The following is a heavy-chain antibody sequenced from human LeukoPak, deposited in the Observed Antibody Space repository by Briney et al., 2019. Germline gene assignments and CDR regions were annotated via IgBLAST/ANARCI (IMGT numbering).Heavy chain of an antibody. V-gene: IGHV1-18*01. CDR2: ISAYNGNT. CDR1: GYTFTSYG. D-gene: IGHD3-22*01. Sequence: ASVKVSCKASGYTFTSYGISWVRQAPGQGLEWMGWISAYNGNTNYAQKLQGRVTMTTDTSTSTAYMELRSLRSDDTAVYYCASGLDYYDSSGYYSGDAFDIWGQVTMVTVSS. J-gene: IGHJ3*02. CDR3: ASGLDYYDSSGYYSGDAFDI.